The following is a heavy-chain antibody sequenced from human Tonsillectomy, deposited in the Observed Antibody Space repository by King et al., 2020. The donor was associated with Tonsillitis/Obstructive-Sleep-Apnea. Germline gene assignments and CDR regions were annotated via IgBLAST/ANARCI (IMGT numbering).Heavy chain of an antibody. CDR2: IRSKTDGGTT. V-gene: IGHV3-15*07. J-gene: IGHJ6*02. CDR1: GFTFSNAW. Sequence: LQLVQSGGGFVKPGGSLRLSCAASGFTFSNAWMNWVRQAPGKGLEWVGRIRSKTDGGTTDYAAPVKGRFTISRDDSKNTLFLQINSLKNEDTAVSYCSTGLWGLLRHHPYYNYGMDVWGPGTTVTVSS. D-gene: IGHD2-15*01. CDR3: STGLWGLLRHHPYYNYGMDV.